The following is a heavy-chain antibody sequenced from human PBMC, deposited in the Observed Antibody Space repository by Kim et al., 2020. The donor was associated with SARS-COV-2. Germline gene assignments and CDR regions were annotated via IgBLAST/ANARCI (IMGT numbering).Heavy chain of an antibody. Sequence: GESLKISCKGSGYIFPNSWINWVRQMPGKGLEWVGSIYPGTSDIVYSPSLQGQVTLSVDNSISTAYVQWSSLKASDIGVYYCARLREDFWGQGTLVTVSS. V-gene: IGHV5-51*01. CDR2: IYPGTSDI. CDR3: ARLREDF. CDR1: GYIFPNSW. J-gene: IGHJ4*02.